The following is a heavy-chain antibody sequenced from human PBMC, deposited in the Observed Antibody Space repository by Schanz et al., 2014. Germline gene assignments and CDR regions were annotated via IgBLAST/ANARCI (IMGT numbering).Heavy chain of an antibody. V-gene: IGHV3-11*03. CDR2: ISSSSSYT. CDR3: ARVDSGYDSHLYYYYYGMDV. CDR1: GFTFSDYY. J-gene: IGHJ6*04. Sequence: VQLLESGGGLVQPGESLRLSCAASGFTFSDYYMTWIRQAPGKGLEWVADISSSSSYTNYADSVKGRFTISRNNAKNSLYLQMNSLRAEDTAVYYCARVDSGYDSHLYYYYYGMDVWGKGTTVTVSS. D-gene: IGHD5-12*01.